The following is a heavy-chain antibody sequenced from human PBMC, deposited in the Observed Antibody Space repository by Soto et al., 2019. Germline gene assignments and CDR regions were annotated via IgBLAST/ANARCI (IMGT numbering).Heavy chain of an antibody. J-gene: IGHJ4*02. CDR3: ARAGEAYDFWSGYSPFDY. CDR1: GFTVSSNY. Sequence: EVQLVESGGGLVQPGGSLRLSCAASGFTVSSNYMSWVRQAPGKGLEWVSVIYSGGSTYYADSVKGRFTISRDNSKNTLYLQRNSLRAEDTAVYYCARAGEAYDFWSGYSPFDYWGQGTLVTVSS. V-gene: IGHV3-66*01. CDR2: IYSGGST. D-gene: IGHD3-3*01.